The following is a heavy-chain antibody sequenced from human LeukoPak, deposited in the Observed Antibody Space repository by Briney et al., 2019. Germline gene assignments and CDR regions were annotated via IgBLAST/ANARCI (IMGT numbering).Heavy chain of an antibody. CDR3: ARDVGYRSWFDP. CDR2: ITGNSNAK. D-gene: IGHD3-16*02. V-gene: IGHV3-48*01. J-gene: IGHJ5*02. Sequence: GESLRLSCATSGFTFSTYGMHWVRQAPGKGLEWVSYITGNSNAKYYADSVKGRFTISRDNAKNSLYLQMSSLRAEDTAVYYCARDVGYRSWFDPWGQGTLVTVSS. CDR1: GFTFSTYG.